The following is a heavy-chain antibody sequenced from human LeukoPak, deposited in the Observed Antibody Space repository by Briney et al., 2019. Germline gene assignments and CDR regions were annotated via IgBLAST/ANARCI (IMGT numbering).Heavy chain of an antibody. CDR2: IKSKTDGGTT. CDR1: GFTFSSYA. D-gene: IGHD6-19*01. CDR3: TTDLDGSGWLGLDY. V-gene: IGHV3-15*07. J-gene: IGHJ4*02. Sequence: PGGSLRLSCAASGFTFSSYAMHWVRRAPGKGLEWVGRIKSKTDGGTTDYAAPVKGRFTISRDDSKNTLYLQMNSLKTEDTAVYYCTTDLDGSGWLGLDYWGQGTLVTVSS.